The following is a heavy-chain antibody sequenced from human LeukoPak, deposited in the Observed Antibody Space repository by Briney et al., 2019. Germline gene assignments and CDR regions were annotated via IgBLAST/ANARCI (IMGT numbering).Heavy chain of an antibody. Sequence: SETLSLTCTVSGGSISSYYWSWIRQPAGTGLEWIGRIYTSGSTNYNPSLKSRVTMSVDTSKNQFSLKLSSVTAADTAVYYCAREGTRRVAARSGIYYYYMDVWGKGTTVTVSS. CDR3: AREGTRRVAARSGIYYYYMDV. CDR1: GGSISSYY. V-gene: IGHV4-4*07. CDR2: IYTSGST. J-gene: IGHJ6*03. D-gene: IGHD6-6*01.